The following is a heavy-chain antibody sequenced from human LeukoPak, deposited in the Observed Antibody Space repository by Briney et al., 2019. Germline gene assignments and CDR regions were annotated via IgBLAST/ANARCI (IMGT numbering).Heavy chain of an antibody. D-gene: IGHD3-22*01. CDR2: IIPIFGTA. CDR3: SRDGGYYYDSYFDY. Sequence: SVKLSCKASGVTFSSYAISWVRQAPGQGLKWMGRIIPIFGTANYAQKFQGRVTITTDESTSTAYMELSSLRSEDTAVYYCSRDGGYYYDSYFDYWGQGTLVTVSS. J-gene: IGHJ4*02. V-gene: IGHV1-69*05. CDR1: GVTFSSYA.